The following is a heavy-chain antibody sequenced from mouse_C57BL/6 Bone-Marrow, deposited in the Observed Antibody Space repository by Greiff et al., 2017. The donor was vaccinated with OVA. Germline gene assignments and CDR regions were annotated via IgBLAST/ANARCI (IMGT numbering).Heavy chain of an antibody. V-gene: IGHV1-26*01. Sequence: EVQLQQSGPELVKPGASVKISCKASGYTFTDYYMNWVKQSHGKSLEWIGDINPNNGGTSYNQKFKGKATLTVDKSSSTAYMELRSLTSEDSAVYYCARSDYGLYWYFDVWGTGTTVTVSS. CDR2: INPNNGGT. CDR3: ARSDYGLYWYFDV. D-gene: IGHD1-1*01. CDR1: GYTFTDYY. J-gene: IGHJ1*03.